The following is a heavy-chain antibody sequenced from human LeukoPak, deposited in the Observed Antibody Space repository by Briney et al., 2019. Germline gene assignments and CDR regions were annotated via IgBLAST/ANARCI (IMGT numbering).Heavy chain of an antibody. CDR1: GFTFSSYG. CDR2: IWYDGSNT. Sequence: PGGSLRLSCAASGFTFSSYGMHWVRQAPGKGLEWVAVIWYDGSNTYYADYVKGRFTISRDNSKNTLYLQMNSLRAEDTAVYYCARDMQNYYDSSGYIGYFDYWGQGTLVTVSS. D-gene: IGHD3-22*01. V-gene: IGHV3-33*01. J-gene: IGHJ4*02. CDR3: ARDMQNYYDSSGYIGYFDY.